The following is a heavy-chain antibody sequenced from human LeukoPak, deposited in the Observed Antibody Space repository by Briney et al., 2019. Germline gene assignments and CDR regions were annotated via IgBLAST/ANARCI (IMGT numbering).Heavy chain of an antibody. J-gene: IGHJ4*02. Sequence: SETLSLTCTVSGVSISSSSYYWGWIPQPPGKGLEWIGSIDYSGSTYHDPSLKSLVTISVDTAKNQFSLKLSSVPDADTAVYYCARDRELGYWGQRMLVTVPS. V-gene: IGHV4-39*07. CDR1: GVSISSSSYY. CDR2: IDYSGST. CDR3: ARDRELGY. D-gene: IGHD3-10*01.